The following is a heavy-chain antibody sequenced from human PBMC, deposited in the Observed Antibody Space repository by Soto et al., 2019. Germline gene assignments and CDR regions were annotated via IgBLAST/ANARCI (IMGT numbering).Heavy chain of an antibody. CDR3: AGLLPTAGGRGNWFDP. D-gene: IGHD6-13*01. CDR1: GGSISSYY. CDR2: AYYSGST. Sequence: QVQLQESGPGLVKPSETLSLTCTVSGGSISSYYWSWIRQPPGKGLEWIGYAYYSGSTNYNPFLMGRVTIPVGTSKNQFSRKLSSVTAPDTAVYYCAGLLPTAGGRGNWFDPWGQGTLVTVSS. V-gene: IGHV4-59*08. J-gene: IGHJ5*02.